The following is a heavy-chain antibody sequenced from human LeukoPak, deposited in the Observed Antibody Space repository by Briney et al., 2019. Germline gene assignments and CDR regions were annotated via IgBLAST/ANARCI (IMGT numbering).Heavy chain of an antibody. V-gene: IGHV3-23*01. CDR2: ISGSGGST. Sequence: PGGSLRLSCAVSGFTFSSYAMSWVRQAPGKGREWVSAISGSGGSTYYADSVKGRFTISRDNSKNTMYLQMNSLRAEDTAVYYCAKGLYSSSPLDYWGQGTLVTVSS. CDR3: AKGLYSSSPLDY. J-gene: IGHJ4*02. D-gene: IGHD6-6*01. CDR1: GFTFSSYA.